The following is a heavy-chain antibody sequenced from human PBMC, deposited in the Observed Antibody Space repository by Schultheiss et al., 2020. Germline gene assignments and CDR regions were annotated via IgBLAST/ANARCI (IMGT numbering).Heavy chain of an antibody. J-gene: IGHJ3*02. CDR3: ARDSGGNSPYAFDI. CDR1: GGSISSGDYY. D-gene: IGHD4-23*01. CDR2: INHSGST. V-gene: IGHV4-30-4*01. Sequence: SETLSLTCTVSGGSISSGDYYWSWIRQPPGKGLEWIGEINHSGSTNYNPSLKSRVTISVDKSKNQFSLKLSSVTAADTAVYYCARDSGGNSPYAFDIWGQGKRVT.